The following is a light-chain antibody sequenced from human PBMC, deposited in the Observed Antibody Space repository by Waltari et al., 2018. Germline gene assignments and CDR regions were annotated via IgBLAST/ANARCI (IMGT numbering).Light chain of an antibody. CDR3: QHYLRLPAT. J-gene: IGKJ1*01. CDR2: GAS. V-gene: IGKV3-20*01. Sequence: EIVLTQSPGTLSFSPGERSTLSCSASQRVSRSLAWYQQKPGQAPRLLIYGASNRATGIPDRFSGSGSGTDFSLTISSLEPEDFAVYYCQHYLRLPATFGQGTKVEIK. CDR1: QRVSRS.